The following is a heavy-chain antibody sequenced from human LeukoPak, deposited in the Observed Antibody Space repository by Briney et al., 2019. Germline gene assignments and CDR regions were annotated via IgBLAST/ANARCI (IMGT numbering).Heavy chain of an antibody. CDR2: IKHDGSEQ. V-gene: IGHV3-7*01. Sequence: GGSLRLSCAASGFTFTTYWMSWMSQAPGKGLQWVANIKHDGSEQYYVDSVKGRFTISRDNAKNSLFLQMNSLGVEDTAVYYCKSGGAAPGSFDYWGHGALVTVSS. CDR3: KSGGAAPGSFDY. J-gene: IGHJ4*01. CDR1: GFTFTTYW. D-gene: IGHD1-26*01.